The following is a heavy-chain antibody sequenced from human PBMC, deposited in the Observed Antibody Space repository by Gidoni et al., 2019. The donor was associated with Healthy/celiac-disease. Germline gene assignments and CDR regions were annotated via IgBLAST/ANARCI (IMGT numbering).Heavy chain of an antibody. CDR3: AKSRGYSYGPYYFDY. V-gene: IGHV3-23*01. J-gene: IGHJ4*02. D-gene: IGHD5-18*01. Sequence: EVQLLESGGGLVQPGGSLRLSCAASGFTFSGYAMSWVRQAPGKGLEWVSVVTSSGDSTYYADSVKGRFTISRDNSKSTLYLQMNSLRAEDTAVYYCAKSRGYSYGPYYFDYWGQGTLVTVSS. CDR2: VTSSGDST. CDR1: GFTFSGYA.